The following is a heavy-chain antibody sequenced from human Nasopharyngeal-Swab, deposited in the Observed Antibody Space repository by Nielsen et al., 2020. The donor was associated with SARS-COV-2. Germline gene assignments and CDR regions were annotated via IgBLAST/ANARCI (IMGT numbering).Heavy chain of an antibody. CDR2: ISWNSGSI. J-gene: IGHJ3*02. V-gene: IGHV3-9*01. Sequence: SLKISCAASGFTFDDYAMHWVRQAPGKGLEWVSGISWNSGSIGYADSVKGRFTISRDNSKNTLYLQMNSLRAEDTAVYYCAKEVPWFGELDAFDIWGQGTMVTVSS. D-gene: IGHD3-10*01. CDR3: AKEVPWFGELDAFDI. CDR1: GFTFDDYA.